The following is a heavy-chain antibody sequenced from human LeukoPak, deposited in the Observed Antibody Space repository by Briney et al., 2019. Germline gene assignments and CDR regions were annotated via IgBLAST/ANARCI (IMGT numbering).Heavy chain of an antibody. J-gene: IGHJ4*02. D-gene: IGHD3-9*01. CDR1: GGSISTTRYY. V-gene: IGHV4-39*01. CDR3: ARHLRRERLTSSHFDY. CDR2: IYYSGTT. Sequence: SETLSLTCTVSGGSISTTRYYWDWVRQPPGQGLEWIGSIYYSGTTYYNPSLTSRLTLSVDTSKNQFSLKLTSVTAADTAIYYCARHLRRERLTSSHFDYWGQGPLVTDSS.